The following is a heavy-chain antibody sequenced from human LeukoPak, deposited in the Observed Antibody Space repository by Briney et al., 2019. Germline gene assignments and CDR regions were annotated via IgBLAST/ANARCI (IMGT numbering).Heavy chain of an antibody. D-gene: IGHD1-26*01. CDR2: IWYDGSNK. Sequence: SGRSLRLSCAVSGFTFSSYGMHWVRQAPGKGLEWLAVIWYDGSNKYYADSVKGRFTISRDNSKNTLHLQMNSLRAEDTAVYYCARENLMSYHPFDYSGQGTLVTVSS. V-gene: IGHV3-33*01. CDR1: GFTFSSYG. CDR3: ARENLMSYHPFDY. J-gene: IGHJ4*02.